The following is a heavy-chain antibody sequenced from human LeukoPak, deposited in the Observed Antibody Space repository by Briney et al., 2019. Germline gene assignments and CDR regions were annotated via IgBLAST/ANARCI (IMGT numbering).Heavy chain of an antibody. CDR2: VSTYNGNT. D-gene: IGHD1-26*01. Sequence: GASVKVSCKASGGTFSSYPISWVRQAPGQGLEWMGWVSTYNGNTKYAQNLQGRVTTTTDTSTSTAYMELRSLRSDDTAMYYCARQSTGSYYSPIDYWGQGTLVTVSS. CDR1: GGTFSSYP. J-gene: IGHJ4*02. V-gene: IGHV1-18*01. CDR3: ARQSTGSYYSPIDY.